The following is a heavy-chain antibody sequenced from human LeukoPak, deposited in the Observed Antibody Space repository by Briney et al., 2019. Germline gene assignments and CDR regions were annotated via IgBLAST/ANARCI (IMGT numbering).Heavy chain of an antibody. CDR1: GGSISNYY. D-gene: IGHD1-20*01. J-gene: IGHJ4*02. CDR2: IYYSGST. CDR3: ARSENNWIDYYDS. V-gene: IGHV4-59*08. Sequence: SETLSLTCTVSGGSISNYYWSWIRQPPEKGLEWIGYIYYSGSTNYNPSLKSRVTISVDTSKNQFSLKLTSVIAADTAVYYCARSENNWIDYYDSWGQGTQVTVSS.